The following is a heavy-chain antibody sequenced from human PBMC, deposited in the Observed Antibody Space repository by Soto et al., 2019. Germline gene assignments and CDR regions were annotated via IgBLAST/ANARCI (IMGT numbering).Heavy chain of an antibody. V-gene: IGHV2-70*11. J-gene: IGHJ4*02. CDR3: ARTQLLWFGELPHDY. CDR1: GFSLSPSGMC. CDR2: IDWDDDK. D-gene: IGHD3-10*01. Sequence: SGPTLVNPTQTLTLTCTFSGFSLSPSGMCVSWIRQPPGKALEWLARIDWDDDKYYSTSLKTRLTISKDTSKNQVVLTMTNMDPVDTATYYCARTQLLWFGELPHDYWGQGTLVTVSS.